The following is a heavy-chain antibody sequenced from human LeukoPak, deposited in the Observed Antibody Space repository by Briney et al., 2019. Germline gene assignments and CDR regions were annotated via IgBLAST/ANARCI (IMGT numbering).Heavy chain of an antibody. Sequence: GGSLRLSCAASGFTFSSYAMSWVRQAPGEGLEWASGISAGGDTTYTADSVRGRFTISRDNSNNTLYLRMNILTAEDTAVYYCAAISYSGTWPVGYWGQGILVTVTA. V-gene: IGHV3-23*01. CDR2: ISAGGDTT. CDR1: GFTFSSYA. CDR3: AAISYSGTWPVGY. J-gene: IGHJ4*02. D-gene: IGHD6-25*01.